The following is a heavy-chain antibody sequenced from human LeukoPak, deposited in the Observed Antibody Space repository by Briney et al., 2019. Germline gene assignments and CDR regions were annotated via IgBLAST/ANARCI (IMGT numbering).Heavy chain of an antibody. CDR3: ARGLHWNDFNWFDS. CDR1: GFTFTNFW. D-gene: IGHD1-1*01. CDR2: IQTDGST. J-gene: IGHJ5*01. V-gene: IGHV3-74*01. Sequence: PGGSLRLSCAASGFTFTNFWMNWVRQTPGKGLMLVSRIQTDGSTRYAESVKGRFTISRDNAKNTVYLQMNTLSAEDTAIYYCARGLHWNDFNWFDSWGQGTLVTVSS.